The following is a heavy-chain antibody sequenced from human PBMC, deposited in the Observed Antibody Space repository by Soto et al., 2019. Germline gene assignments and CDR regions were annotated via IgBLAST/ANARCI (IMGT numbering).Heavy chain of an antibody. Sequence: GGSLRLSCAASGFTFSSYEMNWVRQATGKGLEWVSYISSGGTIIYNADSVKGRFTISRDNAKNSLYLQMNSLRAEDTAVYYCARVLIPQRYYYYGMDVWGQGTTVTVSS. CDR3: ARVLIPQRYYYYGMDV. V-gene: IGHV3-48*03. CDR1: GFTFSSYE. D-gene: IGHD1-1*01. CDR2: ISSGGTII. J-gene: IGHJ6*02.